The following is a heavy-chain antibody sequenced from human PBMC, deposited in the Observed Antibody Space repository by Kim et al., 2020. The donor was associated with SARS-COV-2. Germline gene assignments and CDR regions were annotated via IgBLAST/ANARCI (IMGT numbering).Heavy chain of an antibody. CDR2: ISWDGGST. V-gene: IGHV3-43*01. CDR3: AKDFSRAAGRSGYFDY. J-gene: IGHJ4*02. CDR1: GFTFDDYT. Sequence: GGSLRLSCAASGFTFDDYTMHWVRQAPGKGLEWVSLISWDGGSTYYADSVKGRFTISRDNSKNSLYLQMNSLRTEDTALYYCAKDFSRAAGRSGYFDYWGQGTLVTVSS. D-gene: IGHD6-13*01.